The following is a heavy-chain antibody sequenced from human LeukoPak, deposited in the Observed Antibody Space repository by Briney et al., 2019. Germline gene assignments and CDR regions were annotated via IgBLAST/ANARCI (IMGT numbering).Heavy chain of an antibody. V-gene: IGHV3-48*01. CDR3: ARGANWNYGHYYYYMDV. CDR1: GFLFRSYS. J-gene: IGHJ6*03. CDR2: ISSSSSTI. D-gene: IGHD1-7*01. Sequence: GSLRLSCAASGFLFRSYSMNWVRQAPGKGLEWVSYISSSSSTIYYADSVKGRFTVSRDNAKNSLYLQMNSLRADDTAVYYCARGANWNYGHYYYYMDVWGKGTTVTVSS.